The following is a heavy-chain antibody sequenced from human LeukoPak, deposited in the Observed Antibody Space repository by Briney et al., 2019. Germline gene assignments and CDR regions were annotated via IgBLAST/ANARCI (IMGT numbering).Heavy chain of an antibody. CDR1: GFTFSGSA. CDR3: TSRYDSSGYYYELTNWFDP. CDR2: IRSKANSYAT. Sequence: PGGSLRLSCAASGFTFSGSAMHWVRQASWKGLEWVGRIRSKANSYATAYAASVKGRFTISRDDSKNTAYLQMNSLKTEDTAVYYCTSRYDSSGYYYELTNWFDPWGQGTLVTVSS. V-gene: IGHV3-73*01. J-gene: IGHJ5*02. D-gene: IGHD3-22*01.